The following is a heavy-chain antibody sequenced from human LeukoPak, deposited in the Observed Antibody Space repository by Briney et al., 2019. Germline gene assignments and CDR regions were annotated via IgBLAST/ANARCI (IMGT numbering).Heavy chain of an antibody. J-gene: IGHJ4*02. V-gene: IGHV3-53*01. CDR2: TGSGGST. D-gene: IGHD3-22*01. CDR3: ARDLSLIALTD. CDR1: GFTVSSND. Sequence: GGSLRLSCAASGFTVSSNDMNWVRQGPGKGLEWVSGITGSGGSTYYADSVKGRFTISRDNSKNTVYLQMNSLRAEDTAVYYCARDLSLIALTDWGQGTLVTVSS.